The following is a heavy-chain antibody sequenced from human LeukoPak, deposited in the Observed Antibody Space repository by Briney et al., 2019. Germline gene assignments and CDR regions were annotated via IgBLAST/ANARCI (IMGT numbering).Heavy chain of an antibody. Sequence: ASMKVSCKSSGFTFTDHYIHWVRQGPGQGLWWMGYICPHFTFTSSPQEFQGRVTMTRDASMSTAYMELTRLTSDDTAVYYCLREGEGPLSKDFDYWGQGTLVSVSS. CDR1: GFTFTDHY. J-gene: IGHJ4*02. CDR2: ICPHFTFT. CDR3: LREGEGPLSKDFDY. D-gene: IGHD2-21*01. V-gene: IGHV1-2*02.